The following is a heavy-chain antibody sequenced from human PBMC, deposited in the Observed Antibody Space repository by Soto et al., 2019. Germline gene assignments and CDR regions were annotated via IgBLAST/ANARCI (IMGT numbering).Heavy chain of an antibody. CDR2: VSGSGGTT. Sequence: EVQLLESGGGLVQPGGSVRLSCAASGFTFSSYAMSWVRQAPGKGLEWVSAVSGSGGTTYYADSVKGRFTISRDNSKNTVYLQMNSLRVEDTAVYYCAKWYYYDSRPRKYFDYWGQGTLVIVPS. CDR3: AKWYYYDSRPRKYFDY. CDR1: GFTFSSYA. V-gene: IGHV3-23*01. D-gene: IGHD3-22*01. J-gene: IGHJ4*02.